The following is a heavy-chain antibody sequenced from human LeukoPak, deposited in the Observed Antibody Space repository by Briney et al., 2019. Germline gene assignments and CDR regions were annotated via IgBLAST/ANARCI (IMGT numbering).Heavy chain of an antibody. V-gene: IGHV3-30*18. CDR3: AKDWLHGSSYPKDAFDI. CDR1: GFTFSSSG. CDR2: ISYDGSNK. D-gene: IGHD2-15*01. J-gene: IGHJ3*02. Sequence: PGGSLRLSCVASGFTFSSSGMHWVRQAPGKGLEWVAVISYDGSNKYYADSVKGRFTISRDNSKNTLYLQMNSLRAEDTAVYYCAKDWLHGSSYPKDAFDIWGQGTMVTVSS.